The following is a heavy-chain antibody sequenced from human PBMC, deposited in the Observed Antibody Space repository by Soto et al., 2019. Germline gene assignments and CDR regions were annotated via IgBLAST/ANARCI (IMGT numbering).Heavy chain of an antibody. CDR2: INPHSGAT. V-gene: IGHV1-2*02. D-gene: IGHD2-21*01. CDR3: VSADAVCFSNCIDP. CDR1: GYIFSANC. Sequence: GASVKVSCKASGYIFSANCIHWVRQAPGQGLEWLGWINPHSGATNYAQKFLGRVTMSADTSASTAYMDLARLNSDDTAVYYCVSADAVCFSNCIDPPGRGILITVSS. J-gene: IGHJ5*02.